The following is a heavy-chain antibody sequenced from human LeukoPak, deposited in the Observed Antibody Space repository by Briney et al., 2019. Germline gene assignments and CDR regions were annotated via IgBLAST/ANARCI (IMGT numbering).Heavy chain of an antibody. V-gene: IGHV4-39*07. CDR1: GGSISSSSYY. CDR2: IYYSGST. J-gene: IGHJ6*02. Sequence: SETLSLTCTVSGGSISSSSYYWGWIRQPPGKGLEWIGSIYYSGSTYYNPSLKSRVTISVDTSKNQFSLKLSSVTAADTAVYYCARLEMATVYGMDVWGQGTTVTVSS. D-gene: IGHD5-24*01. CDR3: ARLEMATVYGMDV.